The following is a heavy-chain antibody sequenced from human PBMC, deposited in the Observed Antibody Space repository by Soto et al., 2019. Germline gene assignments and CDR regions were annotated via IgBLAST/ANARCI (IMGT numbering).Heavy chain of an antibody. CDR1: GGSISSGDYS. J-gene: IGHJ5*02. D-gene: IGHD3-3*01. CDR3: ARGVTVFGLVSRFWFDP. CDR2: IYNSGIT. Sequence: SSETLSLTCTVSGGSISSGDYSWSWVRHSPGKGLEWIGHIYNSGITYYNPSLKSRVVISIDTSRNQFSLRLNSLTAADRAVYFCARGVTVFGLVSRFWFDPWGQGTVVTVSS. V-gene: IGHV4-30-4*01.